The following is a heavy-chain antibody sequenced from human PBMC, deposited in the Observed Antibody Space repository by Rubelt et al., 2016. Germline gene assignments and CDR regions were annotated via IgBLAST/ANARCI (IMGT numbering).Heavy chain of an antibody. J-gene: IGHJ2*01. Sequence: QVQLQQWGAGLLKPSETLSLTCAVYGGSFSGYYWSWIRQPPGKGLEWIGEINHSGSTNYNPSLKSRVTISVDTSKNQFSLKLSSVTAADTAVYYWARVSGTRIKGWYVDLWGRGTLVTVSS. V-gene: IGHV4-34*01. CDR2: INHSGST. CDR1: GGSFSGYY. CDR3: ARVSGTRIKGWYVDL. D-gene: IGHD3-10*01.